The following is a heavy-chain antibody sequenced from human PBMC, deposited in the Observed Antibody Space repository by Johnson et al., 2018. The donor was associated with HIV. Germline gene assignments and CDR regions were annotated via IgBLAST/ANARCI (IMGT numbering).Heavy chain of an antibody. CDR3: ARSPQIVVVTSVHDAFDI. CDR2: ISYDGSNK. V-gene: IGHV3-30*03. D-gene: IGHD2-21*02. J-gene: IGHJ3*02. Sequence: QVQLVESGGGVVQPGRSLRLSCAASGFTFSSYGMHWVRQAPGKGLEWVAVISYDGSNKYYADSVKGRFTISRDNSKNSLYLQMNSLRAEDTAVYFCARSPQIVVVTSVHDAFDIWGQGTRVIVSS. CDR1: GFTFSSYG.